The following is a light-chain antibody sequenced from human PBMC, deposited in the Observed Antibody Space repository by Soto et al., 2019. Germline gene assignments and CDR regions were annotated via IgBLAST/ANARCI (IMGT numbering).Light chain of an antibody. V-gene: IGKV1-39*01. J-gene: IGKJ1*01. Sequence: DIQMTQSPSSLSASVGDRVTIACRASQSIAGYLNWYQQKPGKAPKLLIYAASSLQSGVPSRFSGSGSGTDFILTISSLQPEDFATYYCQQSYSTPRTFGQGTKVEIK. CDR2: AAS. CDR3: QQSYSTPRT. CDR1: QSIAGY.